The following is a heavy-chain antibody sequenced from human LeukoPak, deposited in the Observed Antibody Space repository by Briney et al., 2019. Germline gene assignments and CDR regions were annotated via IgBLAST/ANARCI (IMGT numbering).Heavy chain of an antibody. J-gene: IGHJ4*02. D-gene: IGHD3-22*01. Sequence: SETLSLTCAVYGGSFSCYYWSWIRQPPGKGLEWIGEINHSGSTNYNPSLKSRVTISVDTSKNQFSLKLSSVTAADTDVYFCARGRGFSGYYYYWGQGTLVTVSS. V-gene: IGHV4-34*01. CDR3: ARGRGFSGYYYY. CDR1: GGSFSCYY. CDR2: INHSGST.